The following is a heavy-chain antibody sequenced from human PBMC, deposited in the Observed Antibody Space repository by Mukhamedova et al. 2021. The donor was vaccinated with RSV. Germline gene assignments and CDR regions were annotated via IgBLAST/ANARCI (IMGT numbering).Heavy chain of an antibody. V-gene: IGHV4-34*01. CDR3: ARGGGYCSSTSCFRPWFDP. CDR2: INHSGST. J-gene: IGHJ5*02. D-gene: IGHD2-2*01. Sequence: GEINHSGSTNYNPSLKSRVTISVDTSKNQFSLKLSSVTAADTAVYYCARGGGYCSSTSCFRPWFDPWGQGTLVPVSS.